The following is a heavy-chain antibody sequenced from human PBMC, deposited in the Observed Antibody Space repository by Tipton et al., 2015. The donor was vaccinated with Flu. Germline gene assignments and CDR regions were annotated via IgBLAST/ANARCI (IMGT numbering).Heavy chain of an antibody. CDR1: GGSISSSSYY. D-gene: IGHD1-26*01. CDR3: ARDGVVGATDY. J-gene: IGHJ4*02. Sequence: PGLVKPSETLSLTCTVSGGSISSSSYYWGWIRQPPGKGLEWIGSIYYSGSTYYNPSLKSRVTISVDTSKNQFSLKLSSVTAADTAVYYCARDGVVGATDYWGQGTLVTVSS. V-gene: IGHV4-39*07. CDR2: IYYSGST.